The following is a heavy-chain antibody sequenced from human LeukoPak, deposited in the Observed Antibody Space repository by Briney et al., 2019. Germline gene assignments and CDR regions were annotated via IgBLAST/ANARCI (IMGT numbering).Heavy chain of an antibody. CDR1: GGSISSYY. D-gene: IGHD3-22*01. J-gene: IGHJ4*02. CDR2: IYHSGNT. CDR3: ARDRNYYDSSGYYFAN. V-gene: IGHV4-59*01. Sequence: SETLSLTCTVSGGSISSYYWSWIRQPPGKGLEWIGYIYHSGNTNYNPSLKSRVTISVDTSKSQLSLKLNSVAAADTAVYYCARDRNYYDSSGYYFANWGQGTLVTVSS.